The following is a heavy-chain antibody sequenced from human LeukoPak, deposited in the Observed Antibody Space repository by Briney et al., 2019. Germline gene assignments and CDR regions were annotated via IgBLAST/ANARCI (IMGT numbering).Heavy chain of an antibody. CDR2: IIPIFGTA. D-gene: IGHD5-18*01. J-gene: IGHJ2*01. V-gene: IGHV1-69*01. CDR1: GGTFDSYV. Sequence: ASVKVSCKASGGTFDSYVISWVRQAPGQGLEWMGGIIPIFGTAHYAQKFQGRLTITADESTSTVYMEMSSLRSEDTAMYYCAKEGDTALVTGYFDLWGRGTLVTVSS. CDR3: AKEGDTALVTGYFDL.